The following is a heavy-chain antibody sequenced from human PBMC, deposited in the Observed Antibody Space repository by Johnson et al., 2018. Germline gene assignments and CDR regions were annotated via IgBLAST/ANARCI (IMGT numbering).Heavy chain of an antibody. V-gene: IGHV3-30*18. CDR3: AKANNPYDSSGYHSPLQH. Sequence: QVQLVQSGGGVVQXGRSXRLXCAASGFTFSSYGMHWVRQAPGKGLAWVAVISYDGSKKYYADSVQGRFTIARDNSKNTRYLQMNTLRTEDTAVHYCAKANNPYDSSGYHSPLQHWGQGTLVTVSS. J-gene: IGHJ1*01. CDR2: ISYDGSKK. D-gene: IGHD3-22*01. CDR1: GFTFSSYG.